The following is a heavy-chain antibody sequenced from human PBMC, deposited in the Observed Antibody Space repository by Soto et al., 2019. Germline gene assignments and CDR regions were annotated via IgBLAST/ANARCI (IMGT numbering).Heavy chain of an antibody. CDR3: AKGYCSGGSCSYPYYYGMDV. J-gene: IGHJ6*02. CDR1: GGSISSGDYY. CDR2: IYYSAST. V-gene: IGHV4-31*03. Sequence: QVQLQESGPGLVKPSQTLSLTCTVSGGSISSGDYYWNWIRQHPGKGLEWIGYIYYSASTYYNPSLKRRVTISVDTSKNQFSLKLSSVTAADTAVYYCAKGYCSGGSCSYPYYYGMDVWGQGTTVTVSS. D-gene: IGHD2-15*01.